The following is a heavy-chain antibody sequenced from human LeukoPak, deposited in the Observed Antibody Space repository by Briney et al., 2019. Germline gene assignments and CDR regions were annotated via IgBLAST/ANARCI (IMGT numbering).Heavy chain of an antibody. CDR1: GFTFSNYW. V-gene: IGHV3-7*01. D-gene: IGHD1-26*01. J-gene: IGHJ4*02. CDR2: IKEDGSET. CDR3: ARDRVGATDYFDY. Sequence: GGSLRLSCAASGFTFSNYWMSWVRQAPGKGPEWMGNIKEDGSETYYVDSVKGRFTISRDNAQNTLYLQMNSLRAEDTAVYYCARDRVGATDYFDYWGQGTLVTVSS.